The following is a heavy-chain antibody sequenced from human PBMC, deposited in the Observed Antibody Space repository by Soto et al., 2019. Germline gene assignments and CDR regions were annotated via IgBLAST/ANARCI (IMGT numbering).Heavy chain of an antibody. CDR1: NGSLKIKE. V-gene: IGHV4-59*07. J-gene: IGHJ4*02. D-gene: IGHD3-10*01. CDR2: IYYSGST. Sequence: HSGTTYLTRTVCNGSLKIKEGAWFRKSPGKGLEWIGNIYYSGSTNYTPSLKSRVTMSVDTSKNQFTLKLSSVTAADTGVYFCARSFMVPVDFFDFWGQGTLVTVSS. CDR3: ARSFMVPVDFFDF.